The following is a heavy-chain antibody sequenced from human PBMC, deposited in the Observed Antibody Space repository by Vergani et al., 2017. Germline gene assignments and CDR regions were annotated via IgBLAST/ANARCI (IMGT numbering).Heavy chain of an antibody. CDR2: IDRNYGVK. CDR3: VKDNDYDADGPFDL. CDR1: GFTFQAFA. V-gene: IGHV3-9*01. Sequence: VEAGGGLVQPGGFLRLSCTASGFTFQAFAFHWVRQVSGRGLEWVSGIDRNYGVKNGNSFEGRFNISRDNAKKAVVLQMNNLRHEDTALYFCVKDNDYDADGPFDLWGRGTLVTFSS. J-gene: IGHJ2*01. D-gene: IGHD3-16*01.